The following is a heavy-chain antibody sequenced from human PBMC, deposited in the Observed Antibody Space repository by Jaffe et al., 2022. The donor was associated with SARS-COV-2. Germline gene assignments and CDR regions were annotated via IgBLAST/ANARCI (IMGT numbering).Heavy chain of an antibody. D-gene: IGHD1-26*01. V-gene: IGHV4-39*02. CDR2: IYYGGST. J-gene: IGHJ2*01. CDR3: ARKKKYSGSPAWNFDL. CDR1: GDSISGSNYF. Sequence: QLQLQESGPGLVKPSETLSLTCTVPGDSISGSNYFWDWIRQPPGKGLEWIGSIYYGGSTYYNPSLQSRITISVDTSKNHFSLKLNSVIAADTAVYYCARKKKYSGSPAWNFDLWGRGTLVTVSS.